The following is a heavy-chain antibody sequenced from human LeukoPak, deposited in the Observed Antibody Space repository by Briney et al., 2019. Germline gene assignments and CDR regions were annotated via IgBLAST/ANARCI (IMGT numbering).Heavy chain of an antibody. J-gene: IGHJ4*02. CDR2: IYYSGCT. Sequence: AETLSLTCTGSGGSISSYYWGWIRQPPGKGLEWIGTIYYSGCTYYNPSLKSRVTISVDTSKNQFSLKLSSVTAADTAVYYCARPIWGSSYYYFDYWGQGTLVTVST. D-gene: IGHD6-13*01. CDR1: GGSISSYY. CDR3: ARPIWGSSYYYFDY. V-gene: IGHV4-39*01.